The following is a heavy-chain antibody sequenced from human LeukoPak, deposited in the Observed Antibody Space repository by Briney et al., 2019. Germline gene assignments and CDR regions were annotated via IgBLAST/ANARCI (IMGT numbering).Heavy chain of an antibody. CDR2: ISYDGSTK. J-gene: IGHJ4*02. V-gene: IGHV3-30*18. CDR1: GFTFSSYG. D-gene: IGHD6-13*01. CDR3: AKDGNVAAAGDFDY. Sequence: PGGSLRLSCAASGFTFSSYGMHWVRQAPGKGLEWGTIISYDGSTKYYADSVKGRFTISRDNSKNTLYLQMNSLRAEDTAVYYCAKDGNVAAAGDFDYWGQGTLVTVSS.